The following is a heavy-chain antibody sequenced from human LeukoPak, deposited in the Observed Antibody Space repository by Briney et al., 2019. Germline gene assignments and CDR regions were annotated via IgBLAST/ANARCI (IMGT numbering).Heavy chain of an antibody. D-gene: IGHD3-22*01. CDR1: GFTFSTYS. V-gene: IGHV3-21*01. CDR2: ISISSNYI. J-gene: IGHJ4*02. CDR3: ARDQTSLDDSGGYRKYSFGF. Sequence: PGGSLRLSCAASGFTFSTYSMNWVRQAPGKGLEWVSSISISSNYIYYADSVEGRFTISRDNAKNSLYLQMNSLRAEDTAVYYCARDQTSLDDSGGYRKYSFGFWGQGTLVTVSS.